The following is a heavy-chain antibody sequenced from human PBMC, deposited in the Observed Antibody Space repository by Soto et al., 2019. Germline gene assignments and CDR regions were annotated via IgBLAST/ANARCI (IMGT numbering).Heavy chain of an antibody. CDR3: ARIGGTNWFDP. CDR2: IYYSGST. Sequence: SEALSVTCTVSGASISIYYWSWIRQPPGKGLEWIGYIYYSGSTNYNPSLKSRVTISVDTSENQFSLKLSSVTAADTAVYYCARIGGTNWFDPWGQGT. D-gene: IGHD1-26*01. CDR1: GASISIYY. J-gene: IGHJ5*02. V-gene: IGHV4-59*01.